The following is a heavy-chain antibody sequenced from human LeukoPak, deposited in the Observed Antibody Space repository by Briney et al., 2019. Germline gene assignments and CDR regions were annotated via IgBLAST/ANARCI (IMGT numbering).Heavy chain of an antibody. CDR1: GFNFNTYT. D-gene: IGHD3-22*01. Sequence: PGGSLRLSCVASGFNFNTYTMNWVRQAPGKGLEWVSAISGSGGSTYYADSVKGRFTISRDNSKNTLYLQMNSLRAEDTAVYYCAKRDSSGYGFDYWGQGTLVTVSS. CDR2: ISGSGGST. V-gene: IGHV3-23*01. J-gene: IGHJ4*02. CDR3: AKRDSSGYGFDY.